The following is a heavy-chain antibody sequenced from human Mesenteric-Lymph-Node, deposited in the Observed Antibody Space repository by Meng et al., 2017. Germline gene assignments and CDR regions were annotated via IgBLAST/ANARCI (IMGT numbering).Heavy chain of an antibody. J-gene: IGHJ4*02. D-gene: IGHD6-13*01. V-gene: IGHV1-2*02. Sequence: ASVKVSCKASGYTFTGYYMHWVRQAPGQGLEWMGWINPNSGGTNYAQKFQGRVTMTRDTSISTAYMELSRLRSDDTAVYYCARSNHPGYSSSPWDYWGQGTLVTVSS. CDR2: INPNSGGT. CDR1: GYTFTGYY. CDR3: ARSNHPGYSSSPWDY.